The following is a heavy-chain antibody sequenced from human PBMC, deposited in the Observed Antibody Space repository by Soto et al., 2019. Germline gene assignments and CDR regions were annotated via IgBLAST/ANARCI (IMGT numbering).Heavy chain of an antibody. V-gene: IGHV5-10-1*03. CDR3: ARSKGCSSTSCYGRGEYYYYYGMDV. CDR1: GYSFTSYW. J-gene: IGHJ6*02. Sequence: EVQLVQSGAEVKKPGESLRISCKGSGYSFTSYWISWVRQIPGKGLEWMGRIDPSDSYTNYSPSFQGHVTISAVKSISTAYLQWSSLKASDTAMYYCARSKGCSSTSCYGRGEYYYYYGMDVWGQGTTVTVSS. D-gene: IGHD2-2*01. CDR2: IDPSDSYT.